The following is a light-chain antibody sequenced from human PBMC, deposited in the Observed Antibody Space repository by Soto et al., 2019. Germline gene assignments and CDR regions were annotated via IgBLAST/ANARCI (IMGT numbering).Light chain of an antibody. CDR2: DVS. J-gene: IGKJ1*01. Sequence: ESVLTQSPGTLSLSPGERATLSCRASQIVPSNFLAWYQQKPGQAPILLIYDVSRRATGIPDRFSGSGSGTDFTLTINRLEPEDFAVYYCQQYDSSWTFGQGTKVEIK. CDR1: QIVPSNF. CDR3: QQYDSSWT. V-gene: IGKV3-20*01.